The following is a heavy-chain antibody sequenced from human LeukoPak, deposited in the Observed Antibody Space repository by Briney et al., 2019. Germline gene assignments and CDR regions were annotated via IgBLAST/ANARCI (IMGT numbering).Heavy chain of an antibody. J-gene: IGHJ4*02. CDR2: IYYSGST. CDR3: AVLNYYDSSGYLDY. D-gene: IGHD3-22*01. Sequence: SETLSLTCTVSGGSISSSSHYWGWIRQPPGKGLEWIGSIYYSGSTYYNPSLKSRVTISVDTSKNQFSLKLSSVTAADTAVYYCAVLNYYDSSGYLDYWGQGTLVTVSS. CDR1: GGSISSSSHY. V-gene: IGHV4-39*01.